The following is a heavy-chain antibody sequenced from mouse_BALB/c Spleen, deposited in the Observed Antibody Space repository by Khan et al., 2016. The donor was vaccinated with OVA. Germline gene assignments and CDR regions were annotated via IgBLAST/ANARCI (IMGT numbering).Heavy chain of an antibody. J-gene: IGHJ2*02. D-gene: IGHD1-1*02. CDR3: EREYGGVFAY. CDR1: GYSITSYYM. CDR2: ISYSGNT. Sequence: EVQLLESGPCLVKPSQSLSLTCAATGYSITSYYMSNCIRKPAGKKLEVTSIISYSGNTKYNSALRSRFSITRDTSKNHFFLQLNSVSTEDTATYYCEREYGGVFAYWGQGTSVTVSS. V-gene: IGHV3-2*02.